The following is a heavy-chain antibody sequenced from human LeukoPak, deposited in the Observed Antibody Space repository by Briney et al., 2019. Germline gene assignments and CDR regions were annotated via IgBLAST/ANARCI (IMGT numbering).Heavy chain of an antibody. CDR1: GFSFSSFS. J-gene: IGHJ3*01. CDR2: ISGGSSFT. CDR3: ARHRGYSYDRDAFGF. D-gene: IGHD5-18*01. V-gene: IGHV3-21*01. Sequence: GGSLRLSCAASGFSFSSFSMNWVRQAPGKGLEWVSYISGGSSFTYYVDSVKGRFTISRDNAKNSLYLQMNSLRAEDTAVYYCARHRGYSYDRDAFGFWGQGTMVTVSS.